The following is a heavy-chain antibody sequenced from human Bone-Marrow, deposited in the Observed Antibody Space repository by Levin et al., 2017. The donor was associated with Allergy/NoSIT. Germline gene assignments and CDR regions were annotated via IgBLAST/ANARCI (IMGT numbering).Heavy chain of an antibody. CDR3: ARDHEYYDFWSGYYPPLGMDV. V-gene: IGHV3-74*01. D-gene: IGHD3-3*01. CDR1: GFTFSSYW. J-gene: IGHJ6*02. CDR2: INSDGSST. Sequence: GGSLRLSCAASGFTFSSYWMHWVRQAPGKGLVWVSRINSDGSSTSYADSVKGRFTISRDNAKNTLYLQMNSLRAEDTAVYYCARDHEYYDFWSGYYPPLGMDVWGQGTTVTVSS.